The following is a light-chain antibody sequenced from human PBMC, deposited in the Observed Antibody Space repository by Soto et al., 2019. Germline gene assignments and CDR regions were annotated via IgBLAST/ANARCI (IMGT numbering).Light chain of an antibody. CDR2: ASS. Sequence: DMHMTRSPSTLSASVLDRVTITFLASQGIGTYLVWYQQKRGKAPTVLIYASSTLQTGVPSRFSGSGSGTDFSLTISSLHPEDVATYYCQQVDSYPRTFGQGTKVDIK. V-gene: IGKV1-9*01. CDR1: QGIGTY. CDR3: QQVDSYPRT. J-gene: IGKJ1*01.